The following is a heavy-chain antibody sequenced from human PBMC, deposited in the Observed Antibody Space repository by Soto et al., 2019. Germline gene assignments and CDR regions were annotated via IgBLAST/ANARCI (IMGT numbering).Heavy chain of an antibody. J-gene: IGHJ4*02. CDR1: GFSFSDYY. Sequence: QVQLVESGGGLVKPRGSLRLSCVASGFSFSDYYMSWVRQAPRKGLEWISYISGSSSNIYYAESVKGRFTISRDNAENSVFLQMNNLRAEDTARYYCAKMTSSGWYDPVFHWGQGTLVTVSS. CDR3: AKMTSSGWYDPVFH. V-gene: IGHV3-11*01. D-gene: IGHD6-19*01. CDR2: ISGSSSNI.